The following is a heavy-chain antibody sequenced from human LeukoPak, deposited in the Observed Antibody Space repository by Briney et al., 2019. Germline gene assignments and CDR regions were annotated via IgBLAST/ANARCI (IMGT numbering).Heavy chain of an antibody. V-gene: IGHV3-74*01. J-gene: IGHJ4*02. Sequence: GGSLRLSCAVSGFTLSNYWMHWVRHAPGKGGVWVSRINPDGSSTIYADSVKGRFTISRDNAKNTLYLQMNSLRVEDTAVYYCTRMVTTLRDWGQGTLVTVSS. D-gene: IGHD4-17*01. CDR2: INPDGSST. CDR3: TRMVTTLRD. CDR1: GFTLSNYW.